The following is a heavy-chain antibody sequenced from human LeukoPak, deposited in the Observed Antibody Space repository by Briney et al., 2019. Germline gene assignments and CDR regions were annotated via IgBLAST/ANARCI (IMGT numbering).Heavy chain of an antibody. CDR2: IIPIFGIA. V-gene: IGHV1-69*04. Sequence: PGAPVKVSCKASGGTFSSYAISWVRQAPGQGLEWMGRIIPIFGIANYAQKFQGRVTITADKSTSTAYMELSSLRSEDTAVYYCARDCSGGSCQDYYYYGMDVWGQGTTVTVSS. J-gene: IGHJ6*02. D-gene: IGHD2-15*01. CDR3: ARDCSGGSCQDYYYYGMDV. CDR1: GGTFSSYA.